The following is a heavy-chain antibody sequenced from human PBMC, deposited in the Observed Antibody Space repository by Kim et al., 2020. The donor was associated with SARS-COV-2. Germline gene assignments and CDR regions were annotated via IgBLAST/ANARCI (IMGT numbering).Heavy chain of an antibody. CDR1: GFTFSNYS. CDR3: ARGVERWLQLVYYGMDV. V-gene: IGHV3-21*01. D-gene: IGHD5-12*01. J-gene: IGHJ6*02. Sequence: GGSLRLSCAASGFTFSNYSMNWVRQAPGKGLEWVSSISSSSSYIYYADSVKGRFTISRDNAKNSLYLQMNSLRAEDTAVYYCARGVERWLQLVYYGMDVWGQGTTVTVSS. CDR2: ISSSSSYI.